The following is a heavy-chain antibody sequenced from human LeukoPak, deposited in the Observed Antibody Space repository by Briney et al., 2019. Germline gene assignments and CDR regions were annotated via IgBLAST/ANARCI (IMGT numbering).Heavy chain of an antibody. CDR1: GGSIEYYY. Sequence: SETLSLTCTVSGGSIEYYYWSWIRQPPWKGLEWIGYVYYTGNTNYNPSLKSRVTIPVDTSKNQFSLKLSSVTAADTAVYYCARDRRNGCGGNCYPMDVWGQGTTVTVSS. V-gene: IGHV4-59*01. CDR3: ARDRRNGCGGNCYPMDV. D-gene: IGHD2-21*02. CDR2: VYYTGNT. J-gene: IGHJ6*02.